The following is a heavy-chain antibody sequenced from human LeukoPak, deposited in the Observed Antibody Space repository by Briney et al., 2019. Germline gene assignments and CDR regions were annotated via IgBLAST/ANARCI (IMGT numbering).Heavy chain of an antibody. CDR2: VKSDGGDT. CDR1: GFPFSVSW. CDR3: AKGCSSASCAIEFDY. J-gene: IGHJ4*02. Sequence: GGSLRLSCATSGFPFSVSWMHWVRQAPGKGLVWVSLVKSDGGDTAYADSVKGRFTISRDNAKNTVYLQMNSLRDEDTALYYCAKGCSSASCAIEFDYWGQGTLVTVSS. V-gene: IGHV3-74*01. D-gene: IGHD2-2*01.